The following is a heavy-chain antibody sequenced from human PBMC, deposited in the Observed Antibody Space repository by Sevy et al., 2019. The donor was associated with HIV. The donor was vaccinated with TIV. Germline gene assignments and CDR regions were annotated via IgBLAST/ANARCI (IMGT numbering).Heavy chain of an antibody. V-gene: IGHV3-33*01. Sequence: GSLRLSCAASGFTFSSYGMHWVRQAPGKGLEWVAVIWYDGSNKYYADSVKGRFTISRDNSKNTLYLQMNSLRAEDTAVYYCARDEYSGSYGAFDIWGQGTMVTVSS. J-gene: IGHJ3*02. CDR2: IWYDGSNK. D-gene: IGHD1-26*01. CDR3: ARDEYSGSYGAFDI. CDR1: GFTFSSYG.